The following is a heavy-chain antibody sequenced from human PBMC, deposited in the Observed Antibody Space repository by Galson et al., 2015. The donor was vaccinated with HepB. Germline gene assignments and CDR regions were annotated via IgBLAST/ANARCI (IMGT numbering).Heavy chain of an antibody. Sequence: SLRLSCAASGFTFSSYAMSWVRQAPGKGLEWVSAISGSGADTYYADSVKGRFTISRDNSKNTLYLQMNSLRAEDTAVYYCAKYLDDYSNILFDYWGQGTLVTVSS. V-gene: IGHV3-23*01. D-gene: IGHD4-11*01. CDR1: GFTFSSYA. CDR2: ISGSGADT. CDR3: AKYLDDYSNILFDY. J-gene: IGHJ4*02.